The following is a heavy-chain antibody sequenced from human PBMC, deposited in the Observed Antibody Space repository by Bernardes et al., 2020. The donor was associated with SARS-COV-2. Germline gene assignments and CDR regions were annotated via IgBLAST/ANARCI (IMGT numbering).Heavy chain of an antibody. J-gene: IGHJ3*02. CDR3: AKGRGGSYYDAFDI. CDR2: ISYDGSNK. V-gene: IGHV3-30*18. CDR1: GFTFSSYG. D-gene: IGHD1-26*01. Sequence: GGSLRLSCAASGFTFSSYGMHWVRQAPGKGLEWVAVISYDGSNKYYADSVKGRFTISGDNSKNTLYLQMNSLRAEDTAVYYCAKGRGGSYYDAFDIWGQGTMVTVSS.